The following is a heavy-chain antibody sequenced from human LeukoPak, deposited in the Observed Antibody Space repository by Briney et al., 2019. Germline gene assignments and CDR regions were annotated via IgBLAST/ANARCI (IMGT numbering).Heavy chain of an antibody. D-gene: IGHD2-2*01. Sequence: PGGSLRLSCAASGFTFSSYGMHWVRQAPGKGLEWVAVISYDGSNKYYADSVKGRFTISRDNSKNTLYLQMNSLRAEGTAVYYCAKDHCSSTSCPGYYFDYWGQGTLVTVSS. CDR1: GFTFSSYG. CDR2: ISYDGSNK. V-gene: IGHV3-30*18. J-gene: IGHJ4*02. CDR3: AKDHCSSTSCPGYYFDY.